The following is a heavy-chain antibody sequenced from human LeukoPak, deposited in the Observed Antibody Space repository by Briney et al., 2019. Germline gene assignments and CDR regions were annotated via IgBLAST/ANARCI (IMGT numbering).Heavy chain of an antibody. CDR1: GGSISSYY. J-gene: IGHJ4*02. CDR2: IYYSGST. CDR3: GRETDFGVVTN. D-gene: IGHD3-3*01. V-gene: IGHV4-59*12. Sequence: SETLSLTCTVSGGSISSYYWSWIRQPPGKGLEWIGYIYYSGSTNYSPSLKSRVTISVDTSKNQFSLQLNSMTPEDTAVYYCGRETDFGVVTNWGQGTLVTVSS.